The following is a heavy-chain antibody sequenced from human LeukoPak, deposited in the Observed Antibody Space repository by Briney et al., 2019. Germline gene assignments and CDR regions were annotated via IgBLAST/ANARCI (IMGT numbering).Heavy chain of an antibody. CDR2: ISYNGGLI. CDR1: GFTFDDYA. D-gene: IGHD6-19*01. Sequence: GGSLRLSCAGSGFTFDDYAMHWVRQAPGKGLEWLSIISYNGGLIDYADSVKARFTISRDNAKNSLYLQLDSLRAEDTAIYYCAKVRGKYSSHFFFDYWGQGTLVTVSS. CDR3: AKVRGKYSSHFFFDY. J-gene: IGHJ4*02. V-gene: IGHV3-9*01.